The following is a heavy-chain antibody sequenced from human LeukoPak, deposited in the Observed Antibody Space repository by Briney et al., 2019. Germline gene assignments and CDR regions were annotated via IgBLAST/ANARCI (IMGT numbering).Heavy chain of an antibody. CDR2: INPSGGST. J-gene: IGHJ4*02. Sequence: GASVKVSCKASGYTFTSYYMHWVRQAPGQGLEWMGIINPSGGSTSYAQKFQGRVTMTRDMSTSTVYMELSSLRSEDTAVYYCAKGEEVVVAADSFDYWGQGTLVTVSS. CDR1: GYTFTSYY. D-gene: IGHD2-15*01. V-gene: IGHV1-46*01. CDR3: AKGEEVVVAADSFDY.